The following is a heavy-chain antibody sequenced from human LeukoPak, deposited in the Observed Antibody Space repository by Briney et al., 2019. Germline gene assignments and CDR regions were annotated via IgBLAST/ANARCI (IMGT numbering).Heavy chain of an antibody. CDR2: ISYDGSNK. V-gene: IGHV3-30-3*01. D-gene: IGHD2-15*01. J-gene: IGHJ4*02. Sequence: PGRSLRPSCAASGFTFSSYAMHWVRQAPGKGLEWVAVISYDGSNKYYADSVKGRFTISRDNSKNTLYLQMNSLRAEDTAVYYCARGVVATFFDYWGQGTLVPSPQ. CDR1: GFTFSSYA. CDR3: ARGVVATFFDY.